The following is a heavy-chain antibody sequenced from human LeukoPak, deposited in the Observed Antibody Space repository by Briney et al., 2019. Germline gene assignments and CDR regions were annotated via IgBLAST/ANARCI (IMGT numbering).Heavy chain of an antibody. CDR1: GYSISSGYY. CDR3: AKGDPYDY. V-gene: IGHV4-38-2*02. J-gene: IGHJ4*02. Sequence: SETLSLTCTVSGYSISSGYYWGWIRQPPGRGLEWIGSIYHSGSTYYNPSLKSRVTISVDTSKNRFSLKLSSVTAADTAVYYCAKGDPYDYWGQGTLVTVSS. CDR2: IYHSGST.